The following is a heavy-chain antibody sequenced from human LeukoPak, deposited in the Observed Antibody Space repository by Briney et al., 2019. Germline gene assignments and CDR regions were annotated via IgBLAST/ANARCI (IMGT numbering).Heavy chain of an antibody. D-gene: IGHD6-25*01. CDR2: ITGSGDST. CDR1: GFIFGSHG. V-gene: IGHV3-23*01. J-gene: IGHJ4*02. Sequence: PGGSLRLSCVGSGFIFGSHGMSWVRQAPGRGLQWVSGITGSGDSTYYADSVKGRFTISRDNSRNTMYLQMDTLRAGDTALYFCAKARSYSSGWRFDCWGQGTLVTVSS. CDR3: AKARSYSSGWRFDC.